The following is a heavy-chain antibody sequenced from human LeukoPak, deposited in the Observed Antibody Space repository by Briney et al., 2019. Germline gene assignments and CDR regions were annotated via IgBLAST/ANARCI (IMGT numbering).Heavy chain of an antibody. D-gene: IGHD6-13*01. CDR3: ARDQGDSYSTSWSY. CDR1: GFTFSSYS. CDR2: IRSTSTTM. V-gene: IGHV3-48*04. J-gene: IGHJ4*02. Sequence: GGSLRLSCAASGFTFSSYSMNWVRQAPGKGLEWVSYIRSTSTTMYYADSVKGRFTISRDNAKNSLYLQMNSLRAEDTAVYYCARDQGDSYSTSWSYWGQGTLVTVSS.